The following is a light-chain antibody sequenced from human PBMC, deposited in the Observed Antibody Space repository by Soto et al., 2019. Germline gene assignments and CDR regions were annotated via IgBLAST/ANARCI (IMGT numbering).Light chain of an antibody. V-gene: IGKV1-5*01. CDR3: QQYASFSPA. Sequence: DVQMTQSPSTLSASVGDRVTITCRASQSSSKHLDWYQLRPGKAPRLLIYYASTLDRGVPSRFSGSGSGTEFTLTIISLQPDDFATYYCQQYASFSPAFGQGTKVGI. J-gene: IGKJ1*01. CDR2: YAS. CDR1: QSSSKH.